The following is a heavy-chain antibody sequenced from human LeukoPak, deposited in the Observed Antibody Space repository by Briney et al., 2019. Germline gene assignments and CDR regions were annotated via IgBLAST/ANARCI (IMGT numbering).Heavy chain of an antibody. CDR2: IDTSDGNT. CDR1: GYTFTTYH. Sequence: ASVKVSYKASGYTFTTYHLHWVRQAPGQGLEWVGMIDTSDGNTNYAPKFQGRVTMTRDTSTSTVYMELSSLRSEDTAVYYCATERSGGTWFDPWGQGTLVTVSS. J-gene: IGHJ5*02. V-gene: IGHV1-46*01. D-gene: IGHD2-15*01. CDR3: ATERSGGTWFDP.